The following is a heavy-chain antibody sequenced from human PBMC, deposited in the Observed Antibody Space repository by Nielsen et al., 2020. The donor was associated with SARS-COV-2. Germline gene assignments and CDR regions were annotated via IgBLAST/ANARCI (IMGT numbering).Heavy chain of an antibody. CDR1: GGSISTSSHS. CDR2: IYSSGTT. Sequence: SETLSLTCTVSGGSISTSSHSWGWIRQPPGKGLEWIGTIYSSGTTYYGPSLRSRVTISIDRFKNRFSLRLSSVTAADTATYYCATPFFSGNFPGDPFDSWSQGTLVTVSS. D-gene: IGHD1-26*01. V-gene: IGHV4-39*01. J-gene: IGHJ4*02. CDR3: ATPFFSGNFPGDPFDS.